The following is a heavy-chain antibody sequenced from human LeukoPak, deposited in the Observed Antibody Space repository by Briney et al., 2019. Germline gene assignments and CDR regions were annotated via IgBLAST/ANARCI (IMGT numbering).Heavy chain of an antibody. CDR1: GYTFTSYG. Sequence: GASVKVSCKASGYTFTSYGFSWVRQAPGQGLEWMGWINAYNGNTNYAQKLQGRVTMTTDTSTSTAYMELRSLRSEDTAVYYCAAGLEAATNMLDYYYYGMDVWGQGTTVTVSS. CDR2: INAYNGNT. CDR3: AAGLEAATNMLDYYYYGMDV. V-gene: IGHV1-18*01. J-gene: IGHJ6*02. D-gene: IGHD5-24*01.